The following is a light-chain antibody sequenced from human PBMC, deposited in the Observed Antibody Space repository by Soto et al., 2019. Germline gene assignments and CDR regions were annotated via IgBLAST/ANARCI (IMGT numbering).Light chain of an antibody. V-gene: IGKV1-5*03. CDR3: QQSGSSPIT. CDR2: KAS. CDR1: QTISSW. J-gene: IGKJ5*01. Sequence: DIQMTQSPSTLSGSVGDRVTITGRASQTISSWLAWYQQKPGKAPKLLIYKASTLKSGVPSRFSGSGSGTEFTLTISRLEPEDFAVYYCQQSGSSPITFGQGTRLQIK.